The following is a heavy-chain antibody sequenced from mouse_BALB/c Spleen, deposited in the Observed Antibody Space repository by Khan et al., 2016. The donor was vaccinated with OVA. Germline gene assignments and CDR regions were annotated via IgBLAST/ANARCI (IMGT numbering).Heavy chain of an antibody. CDR3: TRGGGGNRFAY. J-gene: IGHJ3*01. CDR1: GYTFTAFT. CDR2: ISTYYGDA. Sequence: QVQLKQSGAELVRPGVSVKISCKGSGYTFTAFTMHWVKQSHAMSLEWIGVISTYYGDATYNQKFKDKATMTVDKSSSTAYMELARLTSEDSAIYYCTRGGGGNRFAYWGQGTLVTVSA. V-gene: IGHV1S137*01.